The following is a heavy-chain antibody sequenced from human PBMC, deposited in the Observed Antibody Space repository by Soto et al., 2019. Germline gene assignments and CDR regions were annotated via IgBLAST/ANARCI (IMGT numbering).Heavy chain of an antibody. D-gene: IGHD1-26*01. J-gene: IGHJ4*02. Sequence: EVHLVESGGDLVQPGGSLRLSCVASGFTFSSHWMTWVRQAPGKGLEWVANIKEDGSDIYYADSVKGRFTISRDNAKKSLYLQMNSLRAEDTAVYYCGRDSGTFRIDYWGQGTLVTASS. V-gene: IGHV3-7*04. CDR3: GRDSGTFRIDY. CDR1: GFTFSSHW. CDR2: IKEDGSDI.